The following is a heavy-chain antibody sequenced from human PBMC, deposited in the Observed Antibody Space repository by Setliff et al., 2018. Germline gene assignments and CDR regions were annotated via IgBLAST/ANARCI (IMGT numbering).Heavy chain of an antibody. CDR3: ARDRYCSSASCYATQYNWFDP. CDR1: DFSSSFYW. CDR2: IDTSSTWI. Sequence: GGSLRLSCEGSDFSSSFYWMSWVRQAPGKGLEWASSIDTSSTWIYYADSVKGRFTISRDNAENSLYLQMNSLRAEDTAVYYCARDRYCSSASCYATQYNWFDPWGQGTLVTVSS. D-gene: IGHD2-2*01. J-gene: IGHJ5*02. V-gene: IGHV3-21*01.